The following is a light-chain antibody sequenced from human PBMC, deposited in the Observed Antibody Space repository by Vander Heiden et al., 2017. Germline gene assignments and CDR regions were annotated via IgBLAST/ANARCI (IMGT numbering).Light chain of an antibody. CDR1: QSVLYSSNNKNY. J-gene: IGKJ2*01. CDR2: WAS. CDR3: QQYYS. Sequence: DIVMTQSPDSLAVSLGERATINCKSSQSVLYSSNNKNYLAWYQQKPGQPPKLLIYWASNRESGVHDRFSGSGSGTDFTLTISSMQAEDVAGYDGQQYYSFGQGTKLEIK. V-gene: IGKV4-1*01.